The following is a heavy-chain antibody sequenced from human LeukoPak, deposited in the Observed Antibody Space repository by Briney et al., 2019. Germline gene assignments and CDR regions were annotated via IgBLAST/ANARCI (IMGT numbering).Heavy chain of an antibody. CDR3: AIHSSIVATIWK. CDR1: GGSISSSSYY. J-gene: IGHJ4*02. CDR2: IYYSGST. V-gene: IGHV4-39*01. D-gene: IGHD5-12*01. Sequence: PSETLPLTCTVSGGSISSSSYYWGWIRKPPGKGLEWIGSIYYSGSTYYNPSRKSRVTISVDTSKNQFSLKPSSVTAADTAVYCCAIHSSIVATIWKWGQGTLVTVSS.